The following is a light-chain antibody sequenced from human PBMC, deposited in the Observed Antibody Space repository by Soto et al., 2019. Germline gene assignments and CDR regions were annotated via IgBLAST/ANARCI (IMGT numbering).Light chain of an antibody. CDR2: GTS. CDR1: QSVSIK. CDR3: QQYNNWPSLT. V-gene: IGKV3-15*01. Sequence: EIVLTQPPATLSLSPGERATLSCRASQSVSIKLAWYQQKPGQAPRLLIYGTSTRATGIPARFSGSGSGTEFTLTISSRQSEDFAVYYYQQYNNWPSLTFGQGTRVEI. J-gene: IGKJ5*01.